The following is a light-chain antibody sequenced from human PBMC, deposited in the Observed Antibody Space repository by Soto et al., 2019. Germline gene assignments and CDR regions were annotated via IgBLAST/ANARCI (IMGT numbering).Light chain of an antibody. CDR1: QSVSSY. CDR2: DAS. V-gene: IGKV3-11*01. J-gene: IGKJ1*01. CDR3: QQRSNWPRT. Sequence: IVLTQSPATLSLSPEERATLSCRASQSVSSYLAWYQQKPGQAPRLLIYDASNRATGIPARFSGSGSGTDFTLTISSLEPEDFAVYYCQQRSNWPRTFGQGTKVEIK.